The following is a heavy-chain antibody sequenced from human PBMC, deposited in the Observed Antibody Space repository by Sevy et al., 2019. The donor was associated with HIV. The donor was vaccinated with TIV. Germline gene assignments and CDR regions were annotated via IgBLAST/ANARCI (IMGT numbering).Heavy chain of an antibody. J-gene: IGHJ5*02. Sequence: GGSVRLSCAASGFSFSRYFMHWVRQAPGEGLVWVSRINSDGSTTNYADSVEGRFIVSRDNAKKTLYLELHSLRVEDTATYYCARDTLGYGGNPNLDLDLWGQGTLVTVSS. V-gene: IGHV3-74*01. CDR1: GFSFSRYF. CDR3: ARDTLGYGGNPNLDLDL. D-gene: IGHD4-17*01. CDR2: INSDGSTT.